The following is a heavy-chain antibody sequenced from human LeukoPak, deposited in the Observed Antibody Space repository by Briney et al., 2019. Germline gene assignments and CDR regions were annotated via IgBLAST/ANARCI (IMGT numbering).Heavy chain of an antibody. Sequence: GGSLRLSCTASGFTLGNYGTHWVRQAPGKGLEWVSFMRKDGSDKKYVDSVKGRFTISRDNSKNTLYPQMNNLRAEDTAVYYCAVSDDSDVWSGYWGQGTLVTVSS. CDR3: AVSDDSDVWSGY. D-gene: IGHD3-3*01. V-gene: IGHV3-30*02. CDR1: GFTLGNYG. J-gene: IGHJ4*02. CDR2: MRKDGSDK.